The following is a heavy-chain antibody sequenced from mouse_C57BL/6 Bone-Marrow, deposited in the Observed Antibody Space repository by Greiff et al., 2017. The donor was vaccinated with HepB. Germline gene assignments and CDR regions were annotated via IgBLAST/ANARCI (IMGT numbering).Heavy chain of an antibody. J-gene: IGHJ3*01. CDR1: GFNIKDDY. CDR3: TTYDYEGFAC. V-gene: IGHV14-4*01. Sequence: VQLQQSGAELVRPGASVKLSCTASGFNIKDDYMHWVKQRPEQGLEWIGWINPENGDTEYASKFKGKATITADTTSNTAYLQLSSLTSEDTAVCYCTTYDYEGFACWGQGTLVTVSA. D-gene: IGHD2-4*01. CDR2: INPENGDT.